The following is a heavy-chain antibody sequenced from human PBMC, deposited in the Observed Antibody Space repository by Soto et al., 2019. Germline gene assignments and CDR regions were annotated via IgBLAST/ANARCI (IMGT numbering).Heavy chain of an antibody. V-gene: IGHV4-30-4*01. Sequence: KASETLSLTCTVSGASISSGDHFWTWLRQPPGKGLEWIGYSYYSGSTYYNPSLKARVAISVDTSKNQFSLTLTSVTAADTAVYYCAREEALIVVPTGGIDYSFDSWGQGTLVTVSS. J-gene: IGHJ4*02. CDR3: AREEALIVVPTGGIDYSFDS. D-gene: IGHD3-22*01. CDR2: SYYSGST. CDR1: GASISSGDHF.